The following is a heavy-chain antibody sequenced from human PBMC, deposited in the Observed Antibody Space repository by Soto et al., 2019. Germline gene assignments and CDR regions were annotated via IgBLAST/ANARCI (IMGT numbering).Heavy chain of an antibody. CDR1: GYTFTSYG. CDR2: ISAYNGNT. CDR3: ARDRYDFWSGYYLFGRHTYGMDV. D-gene: IGHD3-3*01. V-gene: IGHV1-18*01. Sequence: ASVKVSSKASGYTFTSYGISWVRQDPGQGLEWMGWISAYNGNTNYAQKLQGRVTMTTDTSTSTAYMELRSLRSDDTAVYYCARDRYDFWSGYYLFGRHTYGMDVWGQGTTVTVSS. J-gene: IGHJ6*02.